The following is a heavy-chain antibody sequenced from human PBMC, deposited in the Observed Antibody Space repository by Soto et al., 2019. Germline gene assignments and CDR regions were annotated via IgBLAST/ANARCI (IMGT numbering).Heavy chain of an antibody. CDR2: INHSGST. Sequence: PSETLSLTCTVSGGSFSGYYWSWIRQPPGKGLEWIGEINHSGSTNYNPSLRSRVTISVDTSKNQFSLKLSSVTAADTAVYYCAREKATTMVRGVINWFDPWGQGTLVTVSS. J-gene: IGHJ5*02. CDR3: AREKATTMVRGVINWFDP. V-gene: IGHV4-34*01. CDR1: GGSFSGYY. D-gene: IGHD3-10*01.